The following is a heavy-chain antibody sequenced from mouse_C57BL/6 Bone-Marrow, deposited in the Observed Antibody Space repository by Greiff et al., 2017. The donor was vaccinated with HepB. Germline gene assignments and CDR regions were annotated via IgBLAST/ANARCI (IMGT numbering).Heavy chain of an antibody. V-gene: IGHV5-4*01. D-gene: IGHD4-1*01. Sequence: EVKVVESGGGLVKPGGSLKLSCAASGFTFSSYAMSWVRQTPEKRLEWVATISDGGSYTYYPDNVKGRFTISRDNAKNNLYLQMSHLKSEDTAMYYCARDGLGAMDYWGQGTSVTVSS. CDR2: ISDGGSYT. J-gene: IGHJ4*01. CDR3: ARDGLGAMDY. CDR1: GFTFSSYA.